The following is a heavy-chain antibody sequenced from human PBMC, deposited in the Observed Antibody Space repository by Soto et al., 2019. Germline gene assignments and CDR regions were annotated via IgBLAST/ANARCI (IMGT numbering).Heavy chain of an antibody. J-gene: IGHJ5*02. CDR1: GFTFSSYG. V-gene: IGHV3-33*01. CDR2: IWYDGTNK. CDR3: ARDGCSSFMCYPPSRWFDP. Sequence: QPGGSLRLSCAASGFTFSSYGMHCVRQAPGKGLEWVAVIWYDGTNKYYADSVKGRFTISRDNSKNTLYLQMNSLRAEATAVYYCARDGCSSFMCYPPSRWFDPWGQGTLVTVS. D-gene: IGHD2-2*01.